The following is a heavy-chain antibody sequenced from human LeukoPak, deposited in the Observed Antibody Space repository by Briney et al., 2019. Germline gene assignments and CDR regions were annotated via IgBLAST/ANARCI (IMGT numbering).Heavy chain of an antibody. Sequence: GALRLSCAASGFPFSSYAMSWVRQAPGKGLEWVSAISGSGGSTYYADSVEGRFTISRDNSKNTLYLQMNSLRAEDTAVYFCAKGLRSGQTAWGQGTLVTVSS. D-gene: IGHD2-15*01. CDR2: ISGSGGST. CDR3: AKGLRSGQTA. CDR1: GFPFSSYA. J-gene: IGHJ5*02. V-gene: IGHV3-23*01.